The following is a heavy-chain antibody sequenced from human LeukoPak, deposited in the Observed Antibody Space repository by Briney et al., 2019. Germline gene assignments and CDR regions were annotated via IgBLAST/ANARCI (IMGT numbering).Heavy chain of an antibody. D-gene: IGHD3-10*01. CDR3: AKDWGSGSH. V-gene: IGHV3-23*01. CDR1: GFTFSNYA. Sequence: GGSLRLSCVASGFTFSNYAMTWVRQAPGKGLEWVSTISGSGTNTHYADSVKGRFTISRDNSKNTAYLQMNSLRADDAAIYYCAKDWGSGSHWGQGTLATVSS. J-gene: IGHJ4*02. CDR2: ISGSGTNT.